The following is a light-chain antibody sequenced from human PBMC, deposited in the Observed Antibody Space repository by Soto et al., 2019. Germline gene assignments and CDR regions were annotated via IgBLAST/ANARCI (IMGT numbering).Light chain of an antibody. CDR3: TSYTSISTVV. Sequence: QSALTQPASVSGSPGQSITISCTGTSSDVGGYNYVSWYQQHPGKAPKLLIYDVSSRPSGVSSRFSGSKSGNTASLTISGLQTEDEAEYYCTSYTSISTVVFGGGTKLTVL. CDR1: SSDVGGYNY. CDR2: DVS. J-gene: IGLJ3*02. V-gene: IGLV2-14*01.